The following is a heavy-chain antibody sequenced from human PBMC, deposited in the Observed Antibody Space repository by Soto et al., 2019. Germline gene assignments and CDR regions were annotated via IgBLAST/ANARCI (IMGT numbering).Heavy chain of an antibody. CDR3: ARQLDSSGYYWAI. CDR2: IYPGDSDT. J-gene: IGHJ3*02. D-gene: IGHD3-22*01. CDR1: GYSFTSYW. Sequence: GESLKISCKGSGYSFTSYWIGWVRQMPGKGLEWMGIIYPGDSDTRYSPSFQGQVTISADKSISTAYLQWSSLKASDTAMYYCARQLDSSGYYWAIWGQGTMVNVSS. V-gene: IGHV5-51*01.